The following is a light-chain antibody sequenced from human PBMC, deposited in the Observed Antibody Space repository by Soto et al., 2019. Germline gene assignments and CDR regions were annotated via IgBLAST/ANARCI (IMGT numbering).Light chain of an antibody. CDR2: GAS. CDR3: QQYNNWPPLT. Sequence: EIVITKSPATLSVSPGERATLSCRASQSVSSNLAWYQHKPGKAPRLLLYGASTRATGIPARFSGSGSGTEFTLTSISLKSEDFAVYSCQQYNNWPPLTFGGGTKVEIK. CDR1: QSVSSN. V-gene: IGKV3-15*01. J-gene: IGKJ4*01.